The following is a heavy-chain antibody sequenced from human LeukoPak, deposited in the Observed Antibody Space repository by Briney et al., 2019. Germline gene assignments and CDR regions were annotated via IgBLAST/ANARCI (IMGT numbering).Heavy chain of an antibody. CDR3: ARGARRGYSYARFPSPMDV. Sequence: SETLSLTCTVSGGSISSYYWSWIRQPAGKGLEWIGRIYTSGSTNYNPSPKSRVTMSVDTSNNQFSLKLSSVTAADTAVYYCARGARRGYSYARFPSPMDVWGKGTTVTVSP. V-gene: IGHV4-4*07. CDR2: IYTSGST. J-gene: IGHJ6*04. CDR1: GGSISSYY. D-gene: IGHD5-18*01.